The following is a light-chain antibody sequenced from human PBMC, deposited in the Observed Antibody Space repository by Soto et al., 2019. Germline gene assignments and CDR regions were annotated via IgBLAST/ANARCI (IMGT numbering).Light chain of an antibody. CDR1: QSVRGY. CDR2: GAS. V-gene: IGKV3-15*01. J-gene: IGKJ1*01. CDR3: QQYNNWWT. Sequence: IVLTQSPATLSLSPGERATLSCRASQSVRGYLAWYQQKPGQAPRLLIYGASTRATGIPARFSGSGSGTEFTLTISSLQSEDFAVYYCQQYNNWWTFGQGTKVDI.